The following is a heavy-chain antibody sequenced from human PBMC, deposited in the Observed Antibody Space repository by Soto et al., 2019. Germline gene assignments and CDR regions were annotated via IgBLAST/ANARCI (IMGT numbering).Heavy chain of an antibody. D-gene: IGHD6-19*01. CDR2: ISGSGGST. CDR1: GFTFSSYA. Sequence: GGSLRLSCAASGFTFSSYAMSWVRQAPGKGLEWVSAISGSGGSTYYADSVKGRFTISRDNSKNTLYLQMNSLRAEDTAVYYCAKDPDSSGSLPGNYFDYWGQGTLVTVSS. V-gene: IGHV3-23*01. J-gene: IGHJ4*02. CDR3: AKDPDSSGSLPGNYFDY.